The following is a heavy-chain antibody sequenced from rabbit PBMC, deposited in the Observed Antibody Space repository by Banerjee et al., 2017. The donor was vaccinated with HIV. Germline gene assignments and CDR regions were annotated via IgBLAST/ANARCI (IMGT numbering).Heavy chain of an antibody. V-gene: IGHV1S45*01. D-gene: IGHD4-1*01. CDR1: GSSFSSTYW. CDR3: ARDLAGVIGWNFDL. CDR2: IYAGSSGST. Sequence: QEQLEESGGDLVKPEGSLTLTCTASGSSFSSTYWICWVRQAPGKGLEWIACIYAGSSGSTYYASWAKGRFTISKTSSTTVTLQMTSLTAADTATYFCARDLAGVIGWNFDLWGPGTLVTVS. J-gene: IGHJ4*01.